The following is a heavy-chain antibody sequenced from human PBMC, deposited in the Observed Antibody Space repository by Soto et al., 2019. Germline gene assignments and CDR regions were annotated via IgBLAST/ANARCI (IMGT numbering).Heavy chain of an antibody. J-gene: IGHJ4*02. Sequence: PGGSLRLSCAASGFTFDDYAMHWVRQDPGKGLERVSGIGWNGGSIAYADSVKGLFTISRDNAKNSLYLQMNRLRAEDTALYYCAKGHGSGSYYLNYFDYWGQGTLVTVSS. CDR1: GFTFDDYA. CDR2: IGWNGGSI. CDR3: AKGHGSGSYYLNYFDY. V-gene: IGHV3-9*01. D-gene: IGHD3-10*01.